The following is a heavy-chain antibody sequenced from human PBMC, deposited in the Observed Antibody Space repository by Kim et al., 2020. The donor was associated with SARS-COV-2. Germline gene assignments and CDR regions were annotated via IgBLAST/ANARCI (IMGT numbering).Heavy chain of an antibody. V-gene: IGHV1-2*06. CDR3: ARDYLGPYCTNGVCYRSDSLRYWYFDL. CDR1: GYTFTGYY. CDR2: INPNSGGT. Sequence: ASVKVSCKASGYTFTGYYMHWVRQAPGQGLEWMGRINPNSGGTNYAQKFQGRVTMTRDTSISTAYMELSRLRSDDTAVYYCARDYLGPYCTNGVCYRSDSLRYWYFDLWGRGTLVTVSS. J-gene: IGHJ2*01. D-gene: IGHD2-8*01.